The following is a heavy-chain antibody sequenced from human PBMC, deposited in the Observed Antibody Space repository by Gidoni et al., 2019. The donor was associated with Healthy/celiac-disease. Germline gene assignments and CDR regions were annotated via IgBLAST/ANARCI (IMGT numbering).Heavy chain of an antibody. D-gene: IGHD2-2*02. V-gene: IGHV4-39*01. CDR3: ASSSIVVVPAALH. J-gene: IGHJ4*02. CDR2: IYYSGST. CDR1: GGSISSSSYY. Sequence: QLQLQESGPGLVKPSETLSLTCTVSGGSISSSSYYWGWIRQPPGKGLEWIGSIYYSGSTYYNPSLKSRVTISVDTSKNQFSLKLSSVTAADTAVYYCASSSIVVVPAALHWGQGTLVTVSS.